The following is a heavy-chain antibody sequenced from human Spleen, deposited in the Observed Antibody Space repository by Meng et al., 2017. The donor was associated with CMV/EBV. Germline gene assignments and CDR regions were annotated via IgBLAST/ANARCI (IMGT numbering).Heavy chain of an antibody. CDR2: IWYDGNNK. J-gene: IGHJ4*02. V-gene: IGHV3-33*06. CDR3: AKFQYNSYGSGIDY. Sequence: GESLKLSCAASGFTFSHSGMHWVRQAPGKGLEWVAVIWYDGNNKNYAESVKGRCTISRDNSNNTLYLQMNSLRVEDTAVYYCAKFQYNSYGSGIDYWGQGTLVTVSS. CDR1: GFTFSHSG. D-gene: IGHD3-10*01.